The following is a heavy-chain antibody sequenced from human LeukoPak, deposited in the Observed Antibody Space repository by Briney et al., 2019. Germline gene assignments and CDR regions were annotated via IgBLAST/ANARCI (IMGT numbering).Heavy chain of an antibody. CDR2: ISGSGGST. J-gene: IGHJ4*02. D-gene: IGHD3-22*01. CDR1: GFTFSSYA. Sequence: GGSLRLSCAASGFTFSSYAMSWVRQAPGKGLEWVSAISGSGGSTYYADSVKGRFTISRDNSKNTLYLQMNSLRVEDTAVYYCATRITMIILSAQDYWGQGTLVTVSS. V-gene: IGHV3-23*01. CDR3: ATRITMIILSAQDY.